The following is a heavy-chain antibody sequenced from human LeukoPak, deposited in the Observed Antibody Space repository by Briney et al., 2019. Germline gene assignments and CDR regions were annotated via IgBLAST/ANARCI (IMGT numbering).Heavy chain of an antibody. CDR2: IIPIFGTA. Sequence: GASVKVSCKVSGYTLTELSMHWVRQAPGQGLEWMGGIIPIFGTANYAQKFQGRVTITADESTSTAYMELSSLRSEDTAVYYCARARPVRDCYYMDVWGKGTTVTISS. CDR1: GYTLTELS. CDR3: ARARPVRDCYYMDV. V-gene: IGHV1-69*13. D-gene: IGHD2-2*01. J-gene: IGHJ6*03.